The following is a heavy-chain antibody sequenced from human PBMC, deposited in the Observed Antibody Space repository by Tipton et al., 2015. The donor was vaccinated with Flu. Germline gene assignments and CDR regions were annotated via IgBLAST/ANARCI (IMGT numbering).Heavy chain of an antibody. CDR2: ISSSGSTV. J-gene: IGHJ4*02. CDR1: GFTVITNY. Sequence: SLRLSCAASGFTVITNYMSWVRQAPGKGLEWVSYISSSGSTVHYADSVKGRFTISRDNAKNSLYLQMSSLRDDDTAVYYCARVSNSSSDSWGQGTLVTVSS. D-gene: IGHD6-19*01. V-gene: IGHV3-11*04. CDR3: ARVSNSSSDS.